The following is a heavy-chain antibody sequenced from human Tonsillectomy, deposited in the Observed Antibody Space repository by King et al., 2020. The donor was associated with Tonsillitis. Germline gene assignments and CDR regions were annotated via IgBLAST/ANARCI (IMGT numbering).Heavy chain of an antibody. CDR3: ARGTDYDFWSGYYTLYYFDY. J-gene: IGHJ4*02. CDR1: GGSISSYY. CDR2: IYYSGST. V-gene: IGHV4-59*01. D-gene: IGHD3-3*01. Sequence: QLQESGPGLVKPSETLSLTCTVSGGSISSYYWSWIRQPPGKGLEWIGSIYYSGSTNYNPSLNSRVTISVDTSKNQFSLKLSSVTAADTAVYYCARGTDYDFWSGYYTLYYFDYWGQGTLVTVSS.